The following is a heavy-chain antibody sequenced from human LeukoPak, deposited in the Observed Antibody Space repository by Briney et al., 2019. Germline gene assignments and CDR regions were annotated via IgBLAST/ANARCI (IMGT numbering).Heavy chain of an antibody. CDR3: ARGFGEMATISSALDWYLDL. Sequence: PSETLSLTCAVSGGSISSGGYSWSWIRQPPGKGLEWIGYIYHSGSTYYNPSLKSRVTISVDRSKNQFSLKLSSVTAADTAVYYCARGFGEMATISSALDWYLDLWGRGTLVTVSS. J-gene: IGHJ2*01. CDR1: GGSISSGGYS. CDR2: IYHSGST. D-gene: IGHD5-24*01. V-gene: IGHV4-30-2*01.